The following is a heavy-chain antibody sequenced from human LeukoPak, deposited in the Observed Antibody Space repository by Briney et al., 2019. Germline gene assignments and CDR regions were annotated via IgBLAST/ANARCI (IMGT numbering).Heavy chain of an antibody. CDR2: ISSSSSYI. CDR1: GFTFSDYS. Sequence: GGSLRLSCAASGFTFSDYSMSWVRQAPGKGLEWVSSISSSSSYIYYADSVKGRFTISRDNAENSLSLQMNSLRAEDTAVYYCARVPGGDWHFDLWGRGTLVTVSS. V-gene: IGHV3-21*01. J-gene: IGHJ2*01. CDR3: ARVPGGDWHFDL. D-gene: IGHD3-16*01.